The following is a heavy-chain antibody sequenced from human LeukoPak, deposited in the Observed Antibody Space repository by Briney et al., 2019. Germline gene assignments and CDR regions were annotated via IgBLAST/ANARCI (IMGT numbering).Heavy chain of an antibody. CDR1: GFTFSSYA. V-gene: IGHV3-30*04. D-gene: IGHD6-13*01. J-gene: IGHJ4*02. CDR3: ARDIVAAAGTSGY. CDR2: ISYDGSNK. Sequence: GGSLRLSCAASGFTFSSYAMHWVRQAPGKGLEWVAVISYDGSNKYYADSVKGRFTISRDNSKNTLYLQMDSLRAEDTAVYYCARDIVAAAGTSGYWGQGTLVTVSS.